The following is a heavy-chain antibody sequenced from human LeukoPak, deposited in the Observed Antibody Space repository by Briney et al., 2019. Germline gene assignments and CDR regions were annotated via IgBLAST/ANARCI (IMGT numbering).Heavy chain of an antibody. V-gene: IGHV1-18*01. J-gene: IGHJ4*02. CDR1: GYTFTSYG. Sequence: GASVKVSCKASGYTFTSYGISWVRQAPGQGIEWMGWISAYNGNTNYAQKLQGRVTMTTDTSTSTAYMELRSLRSDDTAVYYCARAGLLWFGELFVDYWGQGTLVTVSS. CDR2: ISAYNGNT. CDR3: ARAGLLWFGELFVDY. D-gene: IGHD3-10*01.